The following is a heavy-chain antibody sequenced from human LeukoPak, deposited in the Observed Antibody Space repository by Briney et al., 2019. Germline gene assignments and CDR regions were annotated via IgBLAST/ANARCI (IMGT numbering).Heavy chain of an antibody. CDR2: IYYSGST. Sequence: SETLSLTCTVSGGSISSYYWSWIRQPPGKGLEWIGYIYYSGSTNYNPSLKSRVTISVDTSKNQFSLKLSSVTAADTAVYYCAREGRAIFGVAAPGYAFDIWGQGTMVTVSS. D-gene: IGHD3-3*01. CDR1: GGSISSYY. J-gene: IGHJ3*02. V-gene: IGHV4-59*01. CDR3: AREGRAIFGVAAPGYAFDI.